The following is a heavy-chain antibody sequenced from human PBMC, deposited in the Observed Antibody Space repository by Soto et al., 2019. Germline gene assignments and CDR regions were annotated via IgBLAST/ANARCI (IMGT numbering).Heavy chain of an antibody. CDR3: ASSIAAAGRYFQH. CDR1: GYTFTSYG. V-gene: IGHV1-18*01. CDR2: ISAYNGNT. Sequence: ASVKVSCKASGYTFTSYGISWVRQAPGQGLEWMGWISAYNGNTNYAQKLQGRVTMTTDTSTSTAYMALRSLRSDDTAVYYCASSIAAAGRYFQHWGQGTLVTVSS. J-gene: IGHJ1*01. D-gene: IGHD6-13*01.